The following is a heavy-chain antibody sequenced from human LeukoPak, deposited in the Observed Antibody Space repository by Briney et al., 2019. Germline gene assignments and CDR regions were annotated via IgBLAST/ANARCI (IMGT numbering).Heavy chain of an antibody. J-gene: IGHJ1*01. CDR3: ARDFTVETTAYFHN. CDR2: ISSSSTYK. Sequence: PGGSLRLSCAASGFSFSSYSMNWARQAPGKGLEWVSSISSSSTYKYYADSVKGRFTISRDNAKNALYLQMNTLRAEDTAVYYCARDFTVETTAYFHNWGQGTLVTVSS. D-gene: IGHD4-17*01. CDR1: GFSFSSYS. V-gene: IGHV3-21*01.